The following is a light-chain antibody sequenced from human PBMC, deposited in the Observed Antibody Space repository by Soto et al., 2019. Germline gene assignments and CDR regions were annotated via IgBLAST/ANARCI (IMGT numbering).Light chain of an antibody. CDR2: WAS. Sequence: DIVMTQSPDSLAVSLGERATINCKSSRSVLYSSNNKNYLAWYQQKPGQPPKLLISWASTRESGVPDRFSGSGSGTDFTLTISSLQAEDVAVYYCQQYYGSPPRTFGQGTKVEIK. J-gene: IGKJ1*01. CDR3: QQYYGSPPRT. V-gene: IGKV4-1*01. CDR1: RSVLYSSNNKNY.